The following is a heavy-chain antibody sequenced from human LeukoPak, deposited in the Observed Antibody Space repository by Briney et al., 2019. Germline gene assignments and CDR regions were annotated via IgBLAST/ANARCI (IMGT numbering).Heavy chain of an antibody. Sequence: RGSLRLSCAASGFTFSSYGMHWVRQAPGKGLEWVSSISSSSSYIYYADSVKGRFTISRDNAKNSLYLQMNSLRAEDTAVYYCARLGYCSGGSCYSDYWGQGTLVTVSS. D-gene: IGHD2-15*01. CDR1: GFTFSSYG. CDR3: ARLGYCSGGSCYSDY. V-gene: IGHV3-21*01. J-gene: IGHJ4*02. CDR2: ISSSSSYI.